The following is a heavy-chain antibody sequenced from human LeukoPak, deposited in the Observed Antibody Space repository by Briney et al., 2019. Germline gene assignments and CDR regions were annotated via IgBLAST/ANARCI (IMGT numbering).Heavy chain of an antibody. CDR3: AKHLNSHDFVCNSFPP. Sequence: PGGSLRLSCAASGFTFKIYSMNWVRQAPGKGLEWVSSISSSSNYRYFADSVNGRFTISRDNAKNSLYLQMNSLRAEDTAVYYWAKHLNSHDFVCNSFPPWGQGTLGNVLS. CDR1: GFTFKIYS. J-gene: IGHJ5*02. V-gene: IGHV3-21*06. CDR2: ISSSSNYR. D-gene: IGHD3-16*01.